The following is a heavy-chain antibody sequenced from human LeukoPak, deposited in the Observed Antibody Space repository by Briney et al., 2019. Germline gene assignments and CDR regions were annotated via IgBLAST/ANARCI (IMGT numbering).Heavy chain of an antibody. CDR1: GGSISSYY. Sequence: SETLSLTCTVSGGSISSYYWTWIRQPPGKGLEWIGYIYYSGSTNYNPSLKSRVTISVDTSKNQFSLKLSSVTAADTAVYYCARDVSYNWNYFDYWGQGTLVTVSS. CDR2: IYYSGST. D-gene: IGHD1-20*01. V-gene: IGHV4-59*01. J-gene: IGHJ4*02. CDR3: ARDVSYNWNYFDY.